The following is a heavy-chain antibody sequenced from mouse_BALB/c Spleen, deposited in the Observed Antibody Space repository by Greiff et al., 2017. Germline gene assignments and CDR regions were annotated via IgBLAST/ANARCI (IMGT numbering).Heavy chain of an antibody. J-gene: IGHJ1*01. CDR1: GYSFTSYW. CDR3: ARREGYFDV. CDR2: IDPSDSET. Sequence: QVQLKESGPQLVRPGASVKISCKASGYSFTSYWMHWVKQRPGQGLEWIGMIDPSDSETRLNQKFKDKATLTVDKSSSTAYMQLSSPTSEDSAVYYCARREGYFDVWGAGTTVTVSS. V-gene: IGHV1S126*01.